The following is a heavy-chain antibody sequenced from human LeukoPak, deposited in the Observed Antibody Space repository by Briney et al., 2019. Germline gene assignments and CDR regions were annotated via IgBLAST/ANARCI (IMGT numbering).Heavy chain of an antibody. V-gene: IGHV1-18*01. Sequence: GASVKASCKASGYTFTSYGISWVRQAPGQGLEWMGWISAYNGNTNYAQKLQGRVTMTTDTSTSTAYMELRSLRSDDTAVYYCARGPYGSGSYYYMDVWGKGTTVTVSS. J-gene: IGHJ6*03. CDR2: ISAYNGNT. CDR3: ARGPYGSGSYYYMDV. D-gene: IGHD3-10*01. CDR1: GYTFTSYG.